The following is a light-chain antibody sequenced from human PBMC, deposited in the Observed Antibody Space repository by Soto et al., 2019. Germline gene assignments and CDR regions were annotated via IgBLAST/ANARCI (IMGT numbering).Light chain of an antibody. CDR3: QHNGRS. CDR1: QSVNSN. V-gene: IGKV3-20*01. CDR2: AAS. J-gene: IGKJ5*01. Sequence: EIVLTQSPGTLSLSPGERATLFCRASQSVNSNLAWYQQKPGQAPRLLIYAASSRATGISDRFSGSGSGTDFTLIINRLDPEDSAVYYCQHNGRSFGQGTRREIK.